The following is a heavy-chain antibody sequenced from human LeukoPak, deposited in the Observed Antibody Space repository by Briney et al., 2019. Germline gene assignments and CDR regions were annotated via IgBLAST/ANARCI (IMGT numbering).Heavy chain of an antibody. D-gene: IGHD6-19*01. J-gene: IGHJ4*02. CDR1: GYSISSGYY. Sequence: SETLSLTCAVSGYSISSGYYWGWIRQPPGKGLEWIGSIYHSGSTYYNPSLKRRVTISVDTSKNQFSLKLSSVTAADTAVYYCARDHLLAVAGFFDYWGQGTLVTVSS. CDR2: IYHSGST. V-gene: IGHV4-38-2*02. CDR3: ARDHLLAVAGFFDY.